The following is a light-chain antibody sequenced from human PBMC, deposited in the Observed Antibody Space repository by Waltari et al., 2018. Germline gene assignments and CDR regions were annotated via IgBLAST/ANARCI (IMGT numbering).Light chain of an antibody. J-gene: IGLJ2*01. Sequence: QSVLTQPPSASGTPGQKVTISCSGSSSNIGSHFVYWYQPLPGTAPKRLISRNNQRPSGVPYLCSGAKSGTSASLAISGLRSEDEAHYYCATWDDTLTGRGVFGGGTKLTVL. V-gene: IGLV1-47*01. CDR2: RNN. CDR1: SSNIGSHF. CDR3: ATWDDTLTGRGV.